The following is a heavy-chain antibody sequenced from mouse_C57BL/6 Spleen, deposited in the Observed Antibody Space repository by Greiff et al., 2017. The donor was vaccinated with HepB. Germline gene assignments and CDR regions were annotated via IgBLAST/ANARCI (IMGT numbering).Heavy chain of an antibody. J-gene: IGHJ2*01. CDR1: GYAFSSYW. D-gene: IGHD1-1*01. Sequence: QVHVKQSGAELVKPGASVKISCKASGYAFSSYWMNWVKQRPGKGLEWIGQIYPGDGDTNYNGKFKGKATLTADKSSSTAYMQLSSLTSEDSAVYFCAREAVLRSSLYFDYWGQGTTLTVSS. CDR3: AREAVLRSSLYFDY. V-gene: IGHV1-80*01. CDR2: IYPGDGDT.